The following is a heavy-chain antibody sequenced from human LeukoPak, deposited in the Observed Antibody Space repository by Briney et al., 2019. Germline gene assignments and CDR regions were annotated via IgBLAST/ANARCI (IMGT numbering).Heavy chain of an antibody. Sequence: RTGGSLRLSCAASGFTFSSYEMNWVRQAPGKGLEWVSYISSSGSTIYYADSVKGRFTISRDNAKNSLYLQMNSLRAEDTAVYYCARVMEHYDFWSGYSGDYMDVWGKGTTVTVSS. D-gene: IGHD3-3*01. V-gene: IGHV3-48*03. J-gene: IGHJ6*03. CDR2: ISSSGSTI. CDR3: ARVMEHYDFWSGYSGDYMDV. CDR1: GFTFSSYE.